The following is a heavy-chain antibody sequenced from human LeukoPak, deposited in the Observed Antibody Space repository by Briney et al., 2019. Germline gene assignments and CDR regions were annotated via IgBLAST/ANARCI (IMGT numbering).Heavy chain of an antibody. V-gene: IGHV5-51*01. Sequence: GESLKISCKGYGYSFASYWISWVRQMTGKGLEWMGILYPGDSDTRYTPSFQGQVTISADKSISTAYLQWSSLKASDTAMYYCARHYYDYVWGSYRASQIDYWGQGTLVTVSS. CDR2: LYPGDSDT. CDR3: ARHYYDYVWGSYRASQIDY. D-gene: IGHD3-16*02. J-gene: IGHJ4*02. CDR1: GYSFASYW.